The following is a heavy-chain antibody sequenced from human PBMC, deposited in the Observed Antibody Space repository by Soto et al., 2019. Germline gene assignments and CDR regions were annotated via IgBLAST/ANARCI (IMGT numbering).Heavy chain of an antibody. Sequence: QVQLLQSETEVKKPGASVKVSCKASGYTFTRYGITWVRQAPGQGLEWMGWISVYRGNTDSAQKFQGRLSLTTDTSTTTAYMELKRLRLDDTAVYFCSRETIGTAFAIWGQGTMVTVSS. V-gene: IGHV1-18*04. CDR3: SRETIGTAFAI. D-gene: IGHD1-1*01. CDR2: ISVYRGNT. CDR1: GYTFTRYG. J-gene: IGHJ3*02.